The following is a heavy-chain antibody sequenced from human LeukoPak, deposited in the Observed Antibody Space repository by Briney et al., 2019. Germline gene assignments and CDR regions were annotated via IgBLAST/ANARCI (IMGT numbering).Heavy chain of an antibody. CDR2: IYSSGSN. J-gene: IGHJ4*02. CDR3: AREPTSGREPTSGRPLDY. CDR1: GGSISGYF. V-gene: IGHV4-4*07. Sequence: SSETLSLTCTVSGGSISGYFWSWIRQPAGKGLEWIGRIYSSGSNNYNPSLKSRVTMSLDTSKNHLSLNLSSVTAADTAVYYCAREPTSGREPTSGRPLDYWGQGTLLTVSS. D-gene: IGHD5-12*01.